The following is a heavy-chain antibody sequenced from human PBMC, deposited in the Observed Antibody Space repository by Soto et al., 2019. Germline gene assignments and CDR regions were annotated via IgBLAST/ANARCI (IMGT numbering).Heavy chain of an antibody. Sequence: EVQLLESGGGLVQPGGSLRLSCAASGFTFSSYAMRWVRQAPGKGLEWVSAISGSGDSTYYADSVKGRFTISRDNSKNTVYLQMNSLGGEDTAVSYCARRGSGSYYDYWGQGTLVTVSS. V-gene: IGHV3-23*01. CDR2: ISGSGDST. J-gene: IGHJ4*02. CDR1: GFTFSSYA. D-gene: IGHD1-26*01. CDR3: ARRGSGSYYDY.